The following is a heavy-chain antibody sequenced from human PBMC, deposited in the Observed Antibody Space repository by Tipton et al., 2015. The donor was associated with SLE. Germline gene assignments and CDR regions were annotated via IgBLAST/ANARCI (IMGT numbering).Heavy chain of an antibody. CDR3: ARDGRGYCDNSGCSEYHWFDP. J-gene: IGHJ5*02. CDR2: MYTSGRT. Sequence: TLSLTCTVSGGSISGYYWTWIRQPPGKGLEWIGYMYTSGRTNYNPSLKSRVTISVDTSKNQFSLRLSSVTAADTAVYYCARDGRGYCDNSGCSEYHWFDPWGQGTLVTVSS. V-gene: IGHV4-4*08. CDR1: GGSISGYY. D-gene: IGHD2-8*01.